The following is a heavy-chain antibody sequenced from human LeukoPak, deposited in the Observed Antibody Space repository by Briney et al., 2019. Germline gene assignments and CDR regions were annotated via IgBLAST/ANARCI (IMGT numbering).Heavy chain of an antibody. Sequence: ASMKVSCRASGYTFTNFDINWVRQATGQGLEWMGLMNPNTGNAGYAEKFQDRVTITWDASISTAYMDLSSLRSEDTAVYYCARVGYSNSYDYWGQGTLVTVSS. CDR3: ARVGYSNSYDY. D-gene: IGHD4-11*01. CDR1: GYTFTNFD. CDR2: MNPNTGNA. V-gene: IGHV1-8*03. J-gene: IGHJ4*02.